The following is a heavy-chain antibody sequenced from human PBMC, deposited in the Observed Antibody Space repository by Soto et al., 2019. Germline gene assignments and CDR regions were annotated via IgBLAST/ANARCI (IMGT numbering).Heavy chain of an antibody. J-gene: IGHJ6*02. V-gene: IGHV3-7*01. D-gene: IGHD3-3*01. Sequence: PGGSLRLSCAASGFTFSSYWMSWVRQAPGKGLEWVANIKQDGSEKYYVDSVKGRFTISRDNAKNSLYLQMNSLRAEDTAVYYCARDQDDFWSGYYYAGPTFYGMDVWGQGTTVTVSS. CDR3: ARDQDDFWSGYYYAGPTFYGMDV. CDR2: IKQDGSEK. CDR1: GFTFSSYW.